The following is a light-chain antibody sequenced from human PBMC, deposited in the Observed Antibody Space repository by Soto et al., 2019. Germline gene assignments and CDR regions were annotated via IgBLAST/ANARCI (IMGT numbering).Light chain of an antibody. J-gene: IGLJ2*01. CDR2: GNS. CDR3: QSYDSSLSGFYVV. V-gene: IGLV1-40*01. Sequence: QSVLTQPPSVSGAPGQRVTISCTGSSSNIGAGYDVHWYQQLPGTAPKLLIYGNSNRPSGVPDRFSCSKSGTSASLAITGLQAEDEADYYCQSYDSSLSGFYVVFGGGTKLTVL. CDR1: SSNIGAGYD.